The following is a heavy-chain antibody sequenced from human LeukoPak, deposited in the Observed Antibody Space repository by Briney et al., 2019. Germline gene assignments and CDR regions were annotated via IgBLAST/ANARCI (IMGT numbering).Heavy chain of an antibody. J-gene: IGHJ4*02. V-gene: IGHV3-15*01. CDR1: GFTFSNAW. Sequence: PGGSLRLSCAASGFTFSNAWMSWVRQAPGKGLEWVGRIKSKTDGGTTDYAAPVKGRFTISRDDSKNTLYLQMNSLKTEDTAVYYCTTVGAYCGGDCYSPGYFDYWGQGTLVTVSS. CDR3: TTVGAYCGGDCYSPGYFDY. CDR2: IKSKTDGGTT. D-gene: IGHD2-21*02.